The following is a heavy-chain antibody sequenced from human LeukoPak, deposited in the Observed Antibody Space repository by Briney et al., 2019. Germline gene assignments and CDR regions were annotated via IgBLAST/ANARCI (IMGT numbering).Heavy chain of an antibody. CDR2: IYHSGST. Sequence: PSETLSLTCAVSGGSIRSDNWWTWVRQPPGKGLEWIGEIYHSGSTNYNPSLKSRVTISVDKSKNQFSLKLSSLTAADTAVYYCANLIAAAGHFDYWGQGTLVTVSS. V-gene: IGHV4-4*02. CDR1: GGSIRSDNW. D-gene: IGHD6-13*01. J-gene: IGHJ4*02. CDR3: ANLIAAAGHFDY.